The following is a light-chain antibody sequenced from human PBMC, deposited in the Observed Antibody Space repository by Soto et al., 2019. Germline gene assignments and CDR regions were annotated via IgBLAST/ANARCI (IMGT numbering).Light chain of an antibody. J-gene: IGKJ2*01. CDR3: QQRSNLPLYT. Sequence: EIVLTQSPATLSLSPGERVTLSCKASQTVSNSLAWYQQKPGQAPRLLMYDASNRATGIPARFSGSGSGTDFTLTVSSLEPEDFAVYYCQQRSNLPLYTFGQGTKLEIK. CDR1: QTVSNS. CDR2: DAS. V-gene: IGKV3-11*01.